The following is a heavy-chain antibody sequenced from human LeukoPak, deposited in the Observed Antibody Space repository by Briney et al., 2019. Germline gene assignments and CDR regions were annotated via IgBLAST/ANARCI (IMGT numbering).Heavy chain of an antibody. CDR2: INADGTTI. D-gene: IGHD4-17*01. Sequence: GGSLRLSCVASGFNFNTHWMSWVRQAPGEGLVWLSRINADGTTINYADSVKGRFTISRDNAKNTVSLQMNSLGADDTAVYYCARAGEYRFDYWGQGTLVMVSS. J-gene: IGHJ4*02. CDR1: GFNFNTHW. V-gene: IGHV3-74*01. CDR3: ARAGEYRFDY.